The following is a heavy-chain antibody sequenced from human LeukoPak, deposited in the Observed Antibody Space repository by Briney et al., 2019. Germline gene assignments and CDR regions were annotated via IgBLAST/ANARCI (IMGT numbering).Heavy chain of an antibody. CDR2: ISAYNGNT. CDR3: ARVRGFLYYYYYYMDV. CDR1: GYTFTSYG. J-gene: IGHJ6*03. V-gene: IGHV1-18*01. Sequence: ASVKVSCKASGYTFTSYGISWVRQAPGQGLEWMGWISAYNGNTNYVQKLQGRVTMTTDTSTSTAYMELRSLRSDDTAVYYCARVRGFLYYYYYYMDVWGKGTTVTVSS. D-gene: IGHD3-3*01.